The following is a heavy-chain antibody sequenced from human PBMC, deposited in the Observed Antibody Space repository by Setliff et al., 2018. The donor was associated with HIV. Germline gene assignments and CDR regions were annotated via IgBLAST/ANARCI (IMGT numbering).Heavy chain of an antibody. CDR3: TREIRDGYPRSSN. CDR1: GLNFNNAW. D-gene: IGHD3-10*01. CDR2: IKSKTDGGTT. V-gene: IGHV3-15*01. J-gene: IGHJ4*02. Sequence: GGSLRLSCAVSGLNFNNAWMSWVRQAPGKGLEWIGRIKSKTDGGTTDYAAPVKGRFTISRDDSKSTLYLQLTTLRTEDTGFYFCTREIRDGYPRSSNWGQGTLVTVSS.